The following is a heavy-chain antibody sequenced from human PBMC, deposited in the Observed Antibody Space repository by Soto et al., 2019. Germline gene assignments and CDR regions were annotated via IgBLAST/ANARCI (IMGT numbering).Heavy chain of an antibody. V-gene: IGHV4-30-2*01. CDR1: GGSISSGGYS. Sequence: QLQLQESGSGLVKPSQTLSLTCAVSGGSISSGGYSWSWIRQPPGKGLEWIGYIYHSGSTYYNPSLKSRVTISVDRSKNQFSLKLSSVTTADTAVYYCARAPISGYYYVRGHFDYWGQGTLVTVSS. J-gene: IGHJ4*02. CDR3: ARAPISGYYYVRGHFDY. D-gene: IGHD3-22*01. CDR2: IYHSGST.